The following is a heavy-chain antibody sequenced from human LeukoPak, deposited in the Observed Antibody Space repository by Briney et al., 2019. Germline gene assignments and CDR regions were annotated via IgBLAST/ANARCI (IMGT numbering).Heavy chain of an antibody. CDR2: ISRSGRII. CDR3: ARSRGSDY. Sequence: PGGSLRLSCAASGFTFSDYEMNWIRQTPGKGLEWVSYISRSGRIIYYADSVKGRFTISRDNAKNSVYLQMNSLRDEDTAVYYCARSRGSDYWGQGTLVTVSS. V-gene: IGHV3-48*03. J-gene: IGHJ4*02. CDR1: GFTFSDYE. D-gene: IGHD5-12*01.